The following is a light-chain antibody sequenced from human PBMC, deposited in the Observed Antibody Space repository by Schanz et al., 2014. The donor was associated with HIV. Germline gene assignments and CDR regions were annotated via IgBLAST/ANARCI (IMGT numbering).Light chain of an antibody. CDR1: SSDVGSYHY. CDR3: ATWDDSLNGWV. CDR2: EVI. Sequence: QSVLTQPASVSGSPGQSITISCTGTSSDVGSYHYLPWYQQHPGKAPKLLIYEVIKRPSGVPDRFSGSQSGASASLAISGLQSEDEADFYCATWDDSLNGWVFGGGTKLTVL. V-gene: IGLV2-14*01. J-gene: IGLJ3*02.